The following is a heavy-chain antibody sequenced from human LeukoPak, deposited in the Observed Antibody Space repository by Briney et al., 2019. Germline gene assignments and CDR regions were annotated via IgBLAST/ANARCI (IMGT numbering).Heavy chain of an antibody. CDR3: AKDRGWFGGSLANFDY. Sequence: GGSLRLSCAASGFTFSSYGMHWVRQAPGKGLEWVSAISGSGASTYYADSVKGRFTISRDNSKNTLYVQMNILRAEDTAVYYCAKDRGWFGGSLANFDYWGQGTLVTVSS. D-gene: IGHD3-10*01. J-gene: IGHJ4*02. V-gene: IGHV3-23*01. CDR1: GFTFSSYG. CDR2: ISGSGAST.